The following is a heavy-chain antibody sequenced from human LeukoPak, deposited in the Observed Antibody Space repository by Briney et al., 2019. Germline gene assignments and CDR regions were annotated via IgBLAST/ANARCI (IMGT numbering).Heavy chain of an antibody. CDR1: GYTFTGYY. Sequence: GASVKVSCKASGYTFTGYYMHWVRQAPGQGLEWMGWINPNSGGTNYAQKFQGRVTMTRDTSISTAYMELSRLRSDDTAVYYCARGGFTAARPDAFDIWGQGTMVTVSS. CDR3: ARGGFTAARPDAFDI. V-gene: IGHV1-2*02. J-gene: IGHJ3*02. D-gene: IGHD6-6*01. CDR2: INPNSGGT.